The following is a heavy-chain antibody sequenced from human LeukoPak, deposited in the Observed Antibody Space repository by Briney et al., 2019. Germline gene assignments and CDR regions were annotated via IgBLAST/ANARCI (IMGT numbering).Heavy chain of an antibody. CDR1: GGSISSSSYY. V-gene: IGHV4-39*07. Sequence: SETLSLTCTVSGGSISSSSYYWGWIRQPPGKGLEWIGSIYYSGSTYYNPSLKSRVTISVDTSKNQFSLKLSSVTAADTAVYYCARVVDTAMVATFDYWGQGTLVTVSS. CDR3: ARVVDTAMVATFDY. J-gene: IGHJ4*02. CDR2: IYYSGST. D-gene: IGHD5-18*01.